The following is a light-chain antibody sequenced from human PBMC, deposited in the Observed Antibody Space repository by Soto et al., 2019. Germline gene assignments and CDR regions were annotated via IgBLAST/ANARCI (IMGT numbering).Light chain of an antibody. Sequence: EIVLTQSQGTLSLSPGERATLFCRARQTVRNNYLAWYQQRPGQAPRLLIYGASSRATGIPDRFSGSGSGTDFTLTISRLEPEDFAVYSCQQYGNSLITFGLGTRLEIK. CDR1: QTVRNNY. V-gene: IGKV3-20*01. J-gene: IGKJ5*01. CDR2: GAS. CDR3: QQYGNSLIT.